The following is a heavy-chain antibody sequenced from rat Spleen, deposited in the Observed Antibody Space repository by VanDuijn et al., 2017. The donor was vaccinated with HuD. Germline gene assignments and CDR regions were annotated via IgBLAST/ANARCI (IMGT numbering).Heavy chain of an antibody. CDR2: ISNGGGNT. D-gene: IGHD1-7*01. Sequence: EVQLVESGGGLVQPGKSLKLSCSASGFTFSDYYMAWVRQAPTKGLEWVASISNGGGNTYYRDSVKGRFTISRDNAKSTLYLQMDSLRSEDTATYYCATKDYGSFAYWGQGTLVTVSS. CDR1: GFTFSDYY. V-gene: IGHV5-25*01. CDR3: ATKDYGSFAY. J-gene: IGHJ3*01.